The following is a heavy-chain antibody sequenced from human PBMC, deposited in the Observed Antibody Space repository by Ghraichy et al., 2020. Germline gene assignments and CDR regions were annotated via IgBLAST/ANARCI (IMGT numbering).Heavy chain of an antibody. V-gene: IGHV1-2*02. CDR3: AREGSKGLQFYYYYGMDV. J-gene: IGHJ6*02. CDR2: INPNSGGT. CDR1: GYTFTGYY. Sequence: ASVKVSCKASGYTFTGYYMHWVRQAPGQGLEWMGWINPNSGGTNYAQKFQGRVTMTRDTSISTAYMELSRLRSDDTAVYYCAREGSKGLQFYYYYGMDVWSQGTTVTVSS. D-gene: IGHD4-11*01.